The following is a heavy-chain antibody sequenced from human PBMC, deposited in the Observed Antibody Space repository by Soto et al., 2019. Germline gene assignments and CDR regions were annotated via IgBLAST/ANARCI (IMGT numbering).Heavy chain of an antibody. CDR3: ARVAGHKNARFDT. Sequence: ASVKVSCKASGYSFTKYHMHWVRQAPGQGLEWMGWINPGSGVTNQAQKFQGRVTMTRDTSIATTYMELNSLTSDDTAVYYCARVAGHKNARFDTWGQGALVTVSS. V-gene: IGHV1-2*02. D-gene: IGHD1-1*01. CDR2: INPGSGVT. J-gene: IGHJ4*02. CDR1: GYSFTKYH.